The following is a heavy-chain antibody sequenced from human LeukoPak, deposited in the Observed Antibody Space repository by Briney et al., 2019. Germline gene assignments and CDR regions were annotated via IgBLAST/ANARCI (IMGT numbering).Heavy chain of an antibody. V-gene: IGHV3-74*01. CDR3: AREVYSSGWSYFDY. CDR1: GFTFSSYW. J-gene: IGHJ4*02. Sequence: GGSQRLFCAASGFTFSSYWMHWVRQAPGEGLVWVSRFNSDGSSTIHADSVKGRFTISRDNAKNTLYLQMNSLRAEDTAVYYCAREVYSSGWSYFDYWGQGTLVTVAS. CDR2: FNSDGSST. D-gene: IGHD6-19*01.